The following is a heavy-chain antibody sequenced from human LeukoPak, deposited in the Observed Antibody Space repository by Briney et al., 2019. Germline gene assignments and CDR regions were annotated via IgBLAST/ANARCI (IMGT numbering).Heavy chain of an antibody. CDR2: INPSGGST. V-gene: IGHV1-46*01. D-gene: IGHD6-13*01. CDR3: ARSLYSSSWSYSYYYYMDV. J-gene: IGHJ6*03. CDR1: GYTFTSYY. Sequence: ASVKVSCKASGYTFTSYYMHWVRQAPGQGLEWMGIINPSGGSTSYAQKFQGRVTMTRDMSTSTVYMELSSLRSEDTAVYYCARSLYSSSWSYSYYYYMDVWGKGTTVTVSS.